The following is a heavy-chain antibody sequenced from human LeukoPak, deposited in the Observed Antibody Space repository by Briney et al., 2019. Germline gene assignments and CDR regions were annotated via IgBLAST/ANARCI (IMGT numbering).Heavy chain of an antibody. D-gene: IGHD1-1*01. Sequence: GGSLRLSCAASGFTFSSYAMHWVRQAPGKGLEWVSAICGSGGRTYYADSVKGRFTISRDNSKNTLYLQMNSLRAEDTAVYYCAKDRRPGYNWNDADYWGQGTLVTVSS. J-gene: IGHJ4*02. CDR2: ICGSGGRT. CDR1: GFTFSSYA. V-gene: IGHV3-23*01. CDR3: AKDRRPGYNWNDADY.